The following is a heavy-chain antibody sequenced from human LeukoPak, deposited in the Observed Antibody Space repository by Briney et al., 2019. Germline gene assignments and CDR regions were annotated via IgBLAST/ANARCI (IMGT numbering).Heavy chain of an antibody. CDR1: GYTFSDYY. CDR3: ARGSSLTMVRGVIDY. Sequence: ASVKVSCKASGYTFSDYYLHWVRQAPGQGLEWMGWINPNSGVTKYAQKFQGRVTMTRDTSISTAYMELSRLRSDDTAVYYCARGSSLTMVRGVIDYWGQGTLVTVSS. V-gene: IGHV1-2*02. D-gene: IGHD3-10*01. CDR2: INPNSGVT. J-gene: IGHJ4*02.